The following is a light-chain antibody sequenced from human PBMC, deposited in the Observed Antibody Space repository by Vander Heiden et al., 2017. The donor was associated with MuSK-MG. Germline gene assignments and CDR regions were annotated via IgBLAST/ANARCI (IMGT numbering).Light chain of an antibody. J-gene: IGKJ1*01. CDR2: GAS. V-gene: IGKV3-15*01. CDR1: QSLSIN. CDR3: QQYYNGWT. Sequence: EIVMTQSPATLSVSPGGRATLSCRSSQSLSINLAWYKQKIGQAPRLHIYGASTRAAGIPASVSGRGSGTDFTLTISSLQAEDFAVYYCQQYYNGWTFGQGTKVEI.